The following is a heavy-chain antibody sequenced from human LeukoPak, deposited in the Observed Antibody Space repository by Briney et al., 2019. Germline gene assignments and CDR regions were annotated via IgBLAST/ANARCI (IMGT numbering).Heavy chain of an antibody. D-gene: IGHD2-15*01. V-gene: IGHV3-7*01. CDR2: IKEDGSEK. CDR1: GFTFSNYW. CDR3: VRQRRYCSGDSCYQRTFDY. J-gene: IGHJ4*02. Sequence: PGGSVRLSCAASGFTFSNYWMSWVRQAPGKGLEWVANIKEDGSEKSYVGSVTGRFTISRDNAKNSLYMQMNSLRAEDTAVYYCVRQRRYCSGDSCYQRTFDYWGQGTLVTVSS.